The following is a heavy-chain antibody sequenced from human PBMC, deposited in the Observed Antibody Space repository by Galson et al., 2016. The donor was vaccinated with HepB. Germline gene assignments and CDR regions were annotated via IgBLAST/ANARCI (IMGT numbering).Heavy chain of an antibody. CDR1: GDSVSSNTAA. CDR3: AREGWAGRRYYFYMDV. CDR2: TYYRSKWYN. J-gene: IGHJ6*03. Sequence: CAISGDSVSSNTAAWNWIRQSPSRGLEWLGRTYYRSKWYNDFAMSVKSRIIIDADTSKNQFSLQLNSVTPEDTAVYYCAREGWAGRRYYFYMDVWGKGTRVIVSS. D-gene: IGHD6-19*01. V-gene: IGHV6-1*01.